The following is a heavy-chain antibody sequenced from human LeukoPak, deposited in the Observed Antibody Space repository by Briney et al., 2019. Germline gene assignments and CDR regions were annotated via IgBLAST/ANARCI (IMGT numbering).Heavy chain of an antibody. CDR3: ARGGSKIVATWDWFDP. Sequence: PSETLSLTCTVSGYSIASPNYWGWIRQPPGKGLECIGYISASGNTNYNPSLKSRVTISVDTSKNQFSLKLSSVTAADTAVYYCARGGSKIVATWDWFDPWGQGTLVTVSS. V-gene: IGHV4-4*09. D-gene: IGHD5-12*01. CDR2: ISASGNT. J-gene: IGHJ5*02. CDR1: GYSIASPNY.